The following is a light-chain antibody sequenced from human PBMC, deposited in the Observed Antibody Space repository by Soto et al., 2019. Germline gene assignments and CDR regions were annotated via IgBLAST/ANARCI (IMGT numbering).Light chain of an antibody. Sequence: QSALTQPASVSGSPGQSITISCTGTNSDVGSYNVVSWYQHYPGKAPKLMIYEGSKRPSGVSNRFSGSKSGNTASLTISGLQAEDEADYYCCSYAGSSTYVFGTGTKVTVL. CDR2: EGS. CDR1: NSDVGSYNV. J-gene: IGLJ1*01. V-gene: IGLV2-23*01. CDR3: CSYAGSSTYV.